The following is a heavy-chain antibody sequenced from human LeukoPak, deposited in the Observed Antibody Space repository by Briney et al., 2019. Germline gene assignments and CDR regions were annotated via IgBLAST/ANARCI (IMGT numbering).Heavy chain of an antibody. D-gene: IGHD4-17*01. CDR3: AKAHYGYDYGDFCDY. V-gene: IGHV3-9*01. CDR2: ISWNSGSI. Sequence: PGGPLRLSCAASGFTFDDYAMHWVRQAPGKGLEWVSGISWNSGSIGYADSVKGRFTISRDNAKNSLYLQMNSLRAEDTALYYCAKAHYGYDYGDFCDYWGQGTLVTVSS. J-gene: IGHJ4*02. CDR1: GFTFDDYA.